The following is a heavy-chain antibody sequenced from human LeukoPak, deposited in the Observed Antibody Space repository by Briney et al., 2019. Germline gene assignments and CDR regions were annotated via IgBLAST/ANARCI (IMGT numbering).Heavy chain of an antibody. CDR1: GFTFSSYW. V-gene: IGHV3-7*04. Sequence: GGSLRLSCAASGFTFSSYWMSLVRQAPGKGLEWVANIKQDGSEKYYVDSVKGRFTISRDNAKNSLYLQMNSLRAEDTAVYYCARVDFYDLFDYWGQGTLVTVSS. CDR2: IKQDGSEK. CDR3: ARVDFYDLFDY. D-gene: IGHD2-21*01. J-gene: IGHJ4*02.